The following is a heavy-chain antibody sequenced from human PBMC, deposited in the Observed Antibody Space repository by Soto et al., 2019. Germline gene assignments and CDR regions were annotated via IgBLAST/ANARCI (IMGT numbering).Heavy chain of an antibody. D-gene: IGHD6-6*01. CDR1: GGSISSYY. CDR3: ARDRRGRGSSSKFDY. Sequence: PSETLSLTCTVSGGSISSYYWSWIRQPAGKGLEWIGRIYTSGSTNYNPSLKSRVTMSVDTSKNQFSLKLSSVTAADTAVYYCARDRRGRGSSSKFDYWGQGTLVTVSS. V-gene: IGHV4-4*07. J-gene: IGHJ4*02. CDR2: IYTSGST.